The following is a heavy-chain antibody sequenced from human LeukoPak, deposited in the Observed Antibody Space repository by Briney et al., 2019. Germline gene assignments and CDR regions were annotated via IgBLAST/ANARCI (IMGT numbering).Heavy chain of an antibody. CDR2: ISGSGGST. D-gene: IGHD2-2*01. CDR1: GFTFSSYA. V-gene: IGHV3-23*01. Sequence: PGGSLRLSCAASGFTFSSYAMSWVRQAPGKGLEWVSAISGSGGSTYYADSVKGRFTISRDNSKNTLYLQMNSLRAEDTAVYYCAKDFAPAGRGDWFDPWGQGTLVTVSS. CDR3: AKDFAPAGRGDWFDP. J-gene: IGHJ5*02.